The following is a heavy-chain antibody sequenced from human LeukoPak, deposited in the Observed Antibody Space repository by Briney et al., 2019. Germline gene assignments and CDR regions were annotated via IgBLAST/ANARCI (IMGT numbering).Heavy chain of an antibody. D-gene: IGHD3-16*01. J-gene: IGHJ4*02. Sequence: SETLSLTCTVSGGSISSYYWSWIRQPPGKGLEWIGYIYYSGSTNYNPSLKSRVTISVDTSKNQFPLKLSSVTAADTAVYYCARHDAYYDYVSYWGQGTLVTVSS. CDR1: GGSISSYY. V-gene: IGHV4-59*08. CDR2: IYYSGST. CDR3: ARHDAYYDYVSY.